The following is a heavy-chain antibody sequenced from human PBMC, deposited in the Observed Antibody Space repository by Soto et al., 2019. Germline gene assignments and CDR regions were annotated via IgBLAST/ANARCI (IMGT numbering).Heavy chain of an antibody. Sequence: SETLSLTCAVYGGSFSGYYWSWIRQPPGKGLEWIGYIYYSGSTNYNPSLKSRVTISVDTSKNQFSLKLSSVTAADTAVYYCARDLGYCSSTSCYASYYYGMDVWGQGTTVTVSS. CDR2: IYYSGST. V-gene: IGHV4-59*01. D-gene: IGHD2-2*01. J-gene: IGHJ6*02. CDR1: GGSFSGYY. CDR3: ARDLGYCSSTSCYASYYYGMDV.